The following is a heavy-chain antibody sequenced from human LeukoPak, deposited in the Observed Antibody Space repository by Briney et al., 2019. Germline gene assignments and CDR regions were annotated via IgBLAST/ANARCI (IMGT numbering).Heavy chain of an antibody. D-gene: IGHD3-10*01. CDR3: AKANSYASGSIRY. CDR2: INPDGGVT. Sequence: ASVKVSCKTSGYTFIGDYIHWVRQAPGKGLEWVGCINPDGGVTEYAQNLQGRVIMTSNTSISTAYMELYGLKSDDTALYYCAKANSYASGSIRYWGQGTLVTVS. J-gene: IGHJ4*02. V-gene: IGHV1-2*02. CDR1: GYTFIGDY.